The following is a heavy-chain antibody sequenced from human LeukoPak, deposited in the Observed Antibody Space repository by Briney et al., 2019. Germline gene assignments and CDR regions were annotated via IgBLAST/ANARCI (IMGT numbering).Heavy chain of an antibody. CDR2: ISSSGSTI. J-gene: IGHJ6*04. V-gene: IGHV3-48*03. CDR1: GFTFTSYT. D-gene: IGHD3-10*02. Sequence: GGSLRLSCAASGFTFTSYTMNWVRQAPGKGLEWVSYISSSGSTIYYADSVKGRFTISRDNAKNSLYLQMNSLRAEDTAVYYCAELGITMIGGVWGKGTTVTISS. CDR3: AELGITMIGGV.